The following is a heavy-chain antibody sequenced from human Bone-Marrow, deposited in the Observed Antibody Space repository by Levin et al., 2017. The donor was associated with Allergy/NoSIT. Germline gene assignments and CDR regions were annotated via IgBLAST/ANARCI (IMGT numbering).Heavy chain of an antibody. J-gene: IGHJ6*02. Sequence: PGGSLRLSCAASGFVFNRYSMNWVRRAPGKGLEWVSYISSTGYYIYYADSVKGRFTISRDNDNNSMYLEMNSLRAEDTAVYYCATLGRPPTDYYYAMAVWGQGTTVIVSS. CDR2: ISSTGYYI. D-gene: IGHD7-27*01. V-gene: IGHV3-21*01. CDR3: ATLGRPPTDYYYAMAV. CDR1: GFVFNRYS.